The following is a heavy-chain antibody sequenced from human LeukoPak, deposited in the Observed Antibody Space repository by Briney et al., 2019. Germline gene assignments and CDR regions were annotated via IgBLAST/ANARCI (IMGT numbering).Heavy chain of an antibody. Sequence: GGSLRLSCAVSGFTFSDYYMSWIRQAPGKGLEWVSYISNSGTTIYYADSVKGRFTVSRDNSRNSLYMQMDSLRAEDTAVYYCARSTVTPDYWGQGTLVTVSS. D-gene: IGHD4-23*01. J-gene: IGHJ4*02. CDR1: GFTFSDYY. CDR3: ARSTVTPDY. V-gene: IGHV3-11*01. CDR2: ISNSGTTI.